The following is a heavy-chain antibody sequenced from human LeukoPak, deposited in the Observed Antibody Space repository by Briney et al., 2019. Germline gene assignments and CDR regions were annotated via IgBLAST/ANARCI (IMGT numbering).Heavy chain of an antibody. CDR3: ARRTLGYCSSTSCYQLDY. V-gene: IGHV4-4*02. CDR1: GGSISSSNW. CDR2: IYHSGST. D-gene: IGHD2-2*01. Sequence: SETLSLTCTVSGGSISSSNWWSWGRQPPGKGLEWIGEIYHSGSTNYNPSLKRRVTISVDKSKNQFSLKLSSVTAAETAVYYCARRTLGYCSSTSCYQLDYWGQGTLVTVSS. J-gene: IGHJ4*02.